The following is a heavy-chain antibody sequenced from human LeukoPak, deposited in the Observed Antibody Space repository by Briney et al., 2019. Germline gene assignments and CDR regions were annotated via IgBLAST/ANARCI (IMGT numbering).Heavy chain of an antibody. V-gene: IGHV3-30-3*01. Sequence: GGSLRLSCAASGFTFRSHGMHWVRQAPGKGLEWAEVISYDGSKKDYADSVKGRFTISRDSSKNTVYLQMNSLRTEDTAFYYCARDLSGSYSVDYWGQGTLVTVSS. CDR1: GFTFRSHG. J-gene: IGHJ4*02. CDR2: ISYDGSKK. D-gene: IGHD3-10*01. CDR3: ARDLSGSYSVDY.